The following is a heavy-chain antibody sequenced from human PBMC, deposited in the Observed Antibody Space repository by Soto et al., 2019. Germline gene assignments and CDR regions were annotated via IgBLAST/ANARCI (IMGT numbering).Heavy chain of an antibody. CDR2: IYYSGST. J-gene: IGHJ5*02. Sequence: PSETLSLTCTVSGGSISSYYWSWIRQPPGKGLEWIGYIYYSGSTNYNPSLKSRVTITVDTSKNQFSLKLSSVTAADTAVYYCAREGYSYGYSFDPWGQGTLVTVSS. D-gene: IGHD5-18*01. CDR3: AREGYSYGYSFDP. CDR1: GGSISSYY. V-gene: IGHV4-59*01.